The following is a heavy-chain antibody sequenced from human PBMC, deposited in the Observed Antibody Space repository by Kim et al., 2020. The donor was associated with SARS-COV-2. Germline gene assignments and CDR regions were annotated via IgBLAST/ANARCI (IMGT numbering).Heavy chain of an antibody. D-gene: IGHD4-4*01. V-gene: IGHV3-7*03. J-gene: IGHJ4*02. CDR3: VRGSDKQYLLEFDF. Sequence: GGSLRLSCAASGFTFNRYWMAWVRQPPGRGLEWVASIKQDSSAKHYVDSVKGRFTISRDNGENSAHLEMNSLRGEDTAVYYCVRGSDKQYLLEFDFWGQGTLATVSS. CDR2: IKQDSSAK. CDR1: GFTFNRYW.